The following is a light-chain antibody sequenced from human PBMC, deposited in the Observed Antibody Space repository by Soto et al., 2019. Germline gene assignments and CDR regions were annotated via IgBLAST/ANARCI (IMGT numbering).Light chain of an antibody. V-gene: IGKV1-5*01. CDR2: DAS. Sequence: DIHLTQSPSTLSASVGDRVTITCRASQSVSIWLAWYRQKPGKAPEVLVWDASSLQRGVPSRFSGSGSGTEFTLTISSLQPDDFATYYCQQANSFPLTFGGGTKVDIK. CDR1: QSVSIW. J-gene: IGKJ4*01. CDR3: QQANSFPLT.